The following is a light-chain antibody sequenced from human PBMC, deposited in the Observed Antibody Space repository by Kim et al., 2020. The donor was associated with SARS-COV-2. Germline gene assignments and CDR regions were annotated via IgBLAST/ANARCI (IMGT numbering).Light chain of an antibody. Sequence: DIVLTQSPATLSLSPGERATLSCRASQSVSSYLAWYQQKPGRAPKLLSYDGSNRATGIPARFSGSGSGTDFTLTISSLEPEDIAVYYCQHRSNGYTFGQGTKLEI. CDR1: QSVSSY. J-gene: IGKJ2*01. V-gene: IGKV3-11*01. CDR3: QHRSNGYT. CDR2: DGS.